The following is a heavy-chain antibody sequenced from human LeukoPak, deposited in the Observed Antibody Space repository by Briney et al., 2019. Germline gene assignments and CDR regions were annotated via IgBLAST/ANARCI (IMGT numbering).Heavy chain of an antibody. CDR2: INPSGGST. V-gene: IGHV1-46*01. CDR3: ARGAPTTRIGAGRFDY. CDR1: GYTFTSYG. Sequence: ASVKVSCKASGYTFTSYGISWVRQAPRRGLEWMGEINPSGGSTSYAQKFQGRITVTRDTYTNTVYMDLSSLRSEDTATYYCARGAPTTRIGAGRFDYWGQGSLLTVAS. J-gene: IGHJ4*02. D-gene: IGHD5-12*01.